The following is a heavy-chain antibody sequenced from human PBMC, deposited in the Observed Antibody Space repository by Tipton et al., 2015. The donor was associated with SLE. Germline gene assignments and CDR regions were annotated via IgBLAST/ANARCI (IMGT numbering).Heavy chain of an antibody. CDR3: ARRGLTFNYYYYMDV. J-gene: IGHJ6*03. D-gene: IGHD1-20*01. CDR2: IWYDGSNK. CDR1: GFSLSSYG. Sequence: SLRLSCAVSGFSLSSYGMHWVRQAPGKGLEWVAVIWYDGSNKYYADSVKGRFTISRDNSKNTLYLQMNSLRAEDTAVYYCARRGLTFNYYYYMDVWGKGTTVTVSS. V-gene: IGHV3-33*08.